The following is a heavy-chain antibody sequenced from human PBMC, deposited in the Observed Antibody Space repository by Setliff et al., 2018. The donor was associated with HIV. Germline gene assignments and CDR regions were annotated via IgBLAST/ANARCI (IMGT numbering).Heavy chain of an antibody. CDR2: IYYSGST. D-gene: IGHD3-10*01. J-gene: IGHJ4*02. CDR1: GGSISSGDYY. V-gene: IGHV4-30-4*08. Sequence: SETLSLTCTVSGGSISSGDYYWSWIRQPPGKGLEWIGYIYYSGSTYYNPSLKSRVTISVDTSKNQFSLKLSSVTAADTAVYYCARAMVRGVIGYWGQGTLVTVS. CDR3: ARAMVRGVIGY.